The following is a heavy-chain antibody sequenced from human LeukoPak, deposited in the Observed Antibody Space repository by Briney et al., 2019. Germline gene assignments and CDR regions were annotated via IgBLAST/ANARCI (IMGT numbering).Heavy chain of an antibody. V-gene: IGHV3-23*01. CDR1: GLNFRAYG. J-gene: IGHJ6*02. Sequence: GGSLRLSGAASGLNFRAYGMSWVRQAPGKGLEWVSTISGSGDSTYHADSVKGRFTISRDNSKNTLSLQMNSLRAEDTAVYFCARDYFGSGTYYPYQYYGMDVWGQGTTVTVSS. CDR2: ISGSGDST. CDR3: ARDYFGSGTYYPYQYYGMDV. D-gene: IGHD3-10*01.